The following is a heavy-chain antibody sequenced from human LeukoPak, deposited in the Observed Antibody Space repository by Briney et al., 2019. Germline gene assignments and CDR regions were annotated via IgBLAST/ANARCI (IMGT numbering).Heavy chain of an antibody. CDR3: ARVHSPKNSYGPQYYFDY. J-gene: IGHJ4*02. V-gene: IGHV4-59*08. CDR1: GGSISSYY. Sequence: SETLSLTCTVSGGSISSYYWSWIRQPPGKGLEWIGYIYYSGSTNYNPSLKSRVTISVDTSKNQFSLKLSSVTAADTAVYYCARVHSPKNSYGPQYYFDYWGQGTLVTVSS. CDR2: IYYSGST. D-gene: IGHD5-18*01.